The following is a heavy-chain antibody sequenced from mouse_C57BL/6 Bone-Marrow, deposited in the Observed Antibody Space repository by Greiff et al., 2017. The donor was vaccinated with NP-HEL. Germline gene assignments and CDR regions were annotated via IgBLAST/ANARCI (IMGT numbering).Heavy chain of an antibody. CDR3: ARCPSYYGNTYAMDY. J-gene: IGHJ4*01. V-gene: IGHV1-54*01. CDR2: INPGSGGT. D-gene: IGHD2-10*01. Sequence: VQLQQSGAELVRPGTSVKVSCKASGYAFTNYLIEWVKQRPGQGLEWIGVINPGSGGTNYNEKFKGKATLTADKSSSTAYMQLSSLTSEDSAVYFCARCPSYYGNTYAMDYWGKGTSVTVSS. CDR1: GYAFTNYL.